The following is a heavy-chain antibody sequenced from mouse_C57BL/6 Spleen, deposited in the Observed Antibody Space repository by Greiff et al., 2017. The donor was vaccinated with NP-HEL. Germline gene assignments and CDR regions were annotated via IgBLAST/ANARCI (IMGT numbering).Heavy chain of an antibody. CDR3: ARYYSNDYYAMDY. D-gene: IGHD2-5*01. J-gene: IGHJ4*01. CDR2: IYPGSGST. V-gene: IGHV1-55*01. Sequence: QVHVKQPGAELVKPGASVKMSCKASGYTFTSYWITWVKQRPGQGLEWIGDIYPGSGSTNYNEKFKSKATLTVDTSSSTAYMQLSSLTSEDSAVYYCARYYSNDYYAMDYWGQGTSVTVSA. CDR1: GYTFTSYW.